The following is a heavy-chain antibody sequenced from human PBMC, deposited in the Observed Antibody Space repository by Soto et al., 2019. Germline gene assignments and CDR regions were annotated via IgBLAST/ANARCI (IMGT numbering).Heavy chain of an antibody. J-gene: IGHJ4*02. CDR2: ISTSIDAT. V-gene: IGHV3-23*01. CDR3: AKDRTVAARNFDY. CDR1: GFAFSNYA. Sequence: EVQLLEFGGGLVQPGGSLRLSCAASGFAFSNYAMHWVRQAPGKGLEWVSSISTSIDATYYADSVKGRFTISRDDSKNTLYLQMNSLRAEDSAVYYCAKDRTVAARNFDYWGQGTQVTVSS. D-gene: IGHD6-6*01.